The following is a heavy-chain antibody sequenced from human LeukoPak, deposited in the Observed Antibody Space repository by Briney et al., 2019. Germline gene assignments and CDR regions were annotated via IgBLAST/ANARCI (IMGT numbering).Heavy chain of an antibody. CDR1: GHSISTGYY. V-gene: IGHV4-38-2*01. D-gene: IGHD3-10*01. CDR2: MSLNRGT. Sequence: SETLSLTCAVSGHSISTGYYWGWIRQPPGKGLEWIGGMSLNRGTYYNPSLKSRVTISMDTSKNQISLRLTSVTAADTAVYYCASYYASGVSAYNYYGMDVWGKGTTVTVSS. CDR3: ASYYASGVSAYNYYGMDV. J-gene: IGHJ6*04.